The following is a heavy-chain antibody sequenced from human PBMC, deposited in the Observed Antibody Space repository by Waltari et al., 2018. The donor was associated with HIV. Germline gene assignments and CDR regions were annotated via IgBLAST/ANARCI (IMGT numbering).Heavy chain of an antibody. CDR1: GFTLRKYG. CDR3: VKTGVGGRFFHY. CDR2: IHYDGLNK. J-gene: IGHJ4*02. D-gene: IGHD1-26*01. V-gene: IGHV3-30*02. Sequence: QVQLVESGGGGVQPGGSLKLSCAASGFTLRKYGIHWVRQASGKGLEWVAFIHYDGLNKDSADSVKGRFTISRDNSKNTVYLHMNSLRAEDTAVYYCVKTGVGGRFFHYWGQGTLVTVSS.